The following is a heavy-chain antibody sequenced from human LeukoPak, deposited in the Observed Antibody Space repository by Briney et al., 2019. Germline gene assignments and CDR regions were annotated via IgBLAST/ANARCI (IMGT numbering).Heavy chain of an antibody. Sequence: GASVKVFCKASGGTFSSYAISWVRQAPGQGLEWMGGIIPIFGTANYAQKFQGRVTITADESTSTAYMELSSLRSEDTAVYYCARLPLRSIAVGYYGMDVWGQGTTVTVSS. V-gene: IGHV1-69*01. CDR3: ARLPLRSIAVGYYGMDV. CDR1: GGTFSSYA. D-gene: IGHD6-6*01. J-gene: IGHJ6*02. CDR2: IIPIFGTA.